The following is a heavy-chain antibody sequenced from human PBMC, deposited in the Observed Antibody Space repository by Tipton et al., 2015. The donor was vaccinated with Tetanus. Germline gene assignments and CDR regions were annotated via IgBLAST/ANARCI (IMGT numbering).Heavy chain of an antibody. V-gene: IGHV4-59*01. Sequence: TLSLTCTVSGGSISSYYWSWIRQPPGKGLEWIGYIYYSGSTNYNPSLKSRVTISVDTSKNQFSLKLSSVTAADTAVYYCARVRYFDSPGLDGHFDYWGQGTLVTVSS. D-gene: IGHD3-9*01. CDR3: ARVRYFDSPGLDGHFDY. J-gene: IGHJ4*02. CDR2: IYYSGST. CDR1: GGSISSYY.